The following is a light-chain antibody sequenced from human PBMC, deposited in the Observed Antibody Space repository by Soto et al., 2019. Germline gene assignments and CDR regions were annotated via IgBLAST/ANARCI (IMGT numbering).Light chain of an antibody. CDR3: QRYNIWPIT. Sequence: EIVLTQSPDTLSVSPGERATLSFRASQTVGSNLAWYKQKPGQAPRLLIYGASTRASDTPARFSGSGSVTEFALTISSFQSEDLAVYNCQRYNIWPITFGQATRREIK. J-gene: IGKJ5*01. CDR2: GAS. V-gene: IGKV3D-15*01. CDR1: QTVGSN.